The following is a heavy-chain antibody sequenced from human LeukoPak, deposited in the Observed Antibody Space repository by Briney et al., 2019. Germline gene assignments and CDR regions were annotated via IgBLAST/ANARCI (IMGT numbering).Heavy chain of an antibody. J-gene: IGHJ4*02. CDR1: GYSISSGYY. D-gene: IGHD2-2*01. CDR3: AREGSTSCFDY. V-gene: IGHV4-38-2*02. CDR2: IYHSGST. Sequence: SETLSLTCTVSGYSISSGYYWGWIRQPPGKGLEWIGSIYHSGSTYYNPSLKSRVTISVDTSKNQLSLKLSSVTAADTAVYYCAREGSTSCFDYWGQGTLVTVSS.